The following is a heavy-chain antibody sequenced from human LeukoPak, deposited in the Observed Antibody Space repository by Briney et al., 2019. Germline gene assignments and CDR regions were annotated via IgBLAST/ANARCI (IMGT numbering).Heavy chain of an antibody. CDR2: IYYSGST. CDR3: ARAHYGSGSYYMAAHYYFHY. D-gene: IGHD3-10*01. CDR1: GGSISSYY. V-gene: IGHV4-59*01. Sequence: SETLSLTCTVSGGSISSYYWSWIRQPPGKGLEWIGYIYYSGSTNYNPSLKSRVTISVDTSKNQFSLKLSSVTAADTAVYYCARAHYGSGSYYMAAHYYFHYWGQGTLVTVSS. J-gene: IGHJ4*02.